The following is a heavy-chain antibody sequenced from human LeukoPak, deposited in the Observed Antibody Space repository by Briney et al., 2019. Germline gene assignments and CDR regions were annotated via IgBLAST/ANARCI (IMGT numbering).Heavy chain of an antibody. J-gene: IGHJ4*02. Sequence: ASVKVSCEASGYTFTSYYMHWVRQAPGQGLEWMGIINPSGGSTSYAQKFQGRVTMTRDMSTSTVYMELSSLRSEDTAVYYCARGRPIRDYYYDSSGYFGYWGQGTLVTVSS. V-gene: IGHV1-46*01. D-gene: IGHD3-22*01. CDR3: ARGRPIRDYYYDSSGYFGY. CDR2: INPSGGST. CDR1: GYTFTSYY.